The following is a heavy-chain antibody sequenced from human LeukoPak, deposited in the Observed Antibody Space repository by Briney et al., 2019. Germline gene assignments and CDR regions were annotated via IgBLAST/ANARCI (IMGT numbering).Heavy chain of an antibody. CDR2: VYYSGIT. Sequence: SQTLSPTYTVSGGSISSGGYCWSWIRQHPWKGLERLRYVYYSGITYYNPYFKSQATISVDTSKNQVSLKLRPVTTADTDEYYSASDHKTYGMVVWGQGTTVTVSS. J-gene: IGHJ6*02. CDR3: ASDHKTYGMVV. V-gene: IGHV4-31*01. CDR1: GGSISSGGYC.